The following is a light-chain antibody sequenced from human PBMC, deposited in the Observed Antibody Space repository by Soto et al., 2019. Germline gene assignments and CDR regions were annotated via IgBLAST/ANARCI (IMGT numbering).Light chain of an antibody. CDR2: EVS. CDR3: SSYTRSRTSYV. CDR1: SSDVGGYNY. Sequence: QSALTQPASVSGSPGQSITISCTGTSSDVGGYNYVSWYQQHPGKAPKLMIYEVSNRPSGVSNRFSGSKSGNTASLTISGIQAEEEADYYCSSYTRSRTSYVFGTGTKVTV. V-gene: IGLV2-14*01. J-gene: IGLJ1*01.